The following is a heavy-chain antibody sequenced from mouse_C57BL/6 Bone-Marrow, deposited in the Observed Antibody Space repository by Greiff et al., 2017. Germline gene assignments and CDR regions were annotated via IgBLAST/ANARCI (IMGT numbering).Heavy chain of an antibody. CDR3: ARGGYAVYAMDY. CDR1: GYTFTSYT. J-gene: IGHJ4*01. D-gene: IGHD2-10*02. CDR2: INPSSGYT. V-gene: IGHV1-4*01. Sequence: QVQLKESGAELARPGASVKMSCKASGYTFTSYTMHWVKQRPGQGLEWIGYINPSSGYTKYNQKFKDKATLTADKSSSTAYMQLSSLTSEDSAGYYCARGGYAVYAMDYWGQGTSVTVSS.